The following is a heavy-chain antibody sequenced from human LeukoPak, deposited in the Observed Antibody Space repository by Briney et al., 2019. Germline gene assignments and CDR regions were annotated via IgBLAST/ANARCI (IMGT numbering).Heavy chain of an antibody. V-gene: IGHV4-34*01. D-gene: IGHD3-22*01. J-gene: IGHJ3*02. CDR2: INHSGST. CDR1: GGSFSGYY. CDR3: ARGGYYYDSSGYWGAFDI. Sequence: SETLSLTCAVYGGSFSGYYWSWICQPPGKGLEWIGEINHSGSTNYNPSLKSRVTISVDTSKNQFSLKLSSVTAADTAVYYCARGGYYYDSSGYWGAFDIWGQGTMVTVSS.